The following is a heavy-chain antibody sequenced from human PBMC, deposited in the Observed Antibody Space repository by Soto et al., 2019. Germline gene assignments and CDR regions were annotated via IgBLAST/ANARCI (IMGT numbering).Heavy chain of an antibody. CDR1: GGSISSSNW. V-gene: IGHV4-4*02. Sequence: QVQLQESGPGLVKPSGTLSLTCAVSGGSISSSNWWSWVRQPPGKGLEWIGEIYASGSTSYNPSLTSRVTISVDKSKTQFSLKLTSVTAADTAVYYCAAEVVAAQNSWGQGTLVTVSS. CDR3: AAEVVAAQNS. J-gene: IGHJ4*02. D-gene: IGHD2-15*01. CDR2: IYASGST.